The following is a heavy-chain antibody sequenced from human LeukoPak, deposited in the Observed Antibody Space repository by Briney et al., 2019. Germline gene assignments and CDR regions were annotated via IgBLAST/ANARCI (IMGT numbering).Heavy chain of an antibody. V-gene: IGHV3-33*01. CDR1: GFTFSSYG. D-gene: IGHD6-19*01. CDR3: ARVREDISGWYGGAFDY. J-gene: IGHJ4*02. CDR2: IWYDGSNK. Sequence: QSGGSLRLSCAASGFTFSSYGMHWVRQAPGKGLEWVAVIWYDGSNKYYADSVKGRFTISRDNSKNTLYLQMNSLRAEDTAVYYCARVREDISGWYGGAFDYWGQGTLVTVSS.